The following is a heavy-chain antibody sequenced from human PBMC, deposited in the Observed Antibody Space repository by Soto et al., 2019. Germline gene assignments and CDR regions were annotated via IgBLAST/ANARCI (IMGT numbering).Heavy chain of an antibody. Sequence: ETLSLTCAVYGGSFSGYYWSWIRQPPGKGLEWIGEINHSGSTNYNPSLKSRVTISVDTSKNQFSLKLSSVTAADTAVYYCARAITRRITMVRGVKPLDYWGQGTLVTVSS. D-gene: IGHD3-10*01. V-gene: IGHV4-34*01. CDR3: ARAITRRITMVRGVKPLDY. CDR1: GGSFSGYY. CDR2: INHSGST. J-gene: IGHJ4*02.